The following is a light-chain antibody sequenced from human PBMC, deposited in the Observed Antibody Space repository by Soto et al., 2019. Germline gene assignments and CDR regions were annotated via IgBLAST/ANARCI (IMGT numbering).Light chain of an antibody. Sequence: QSALTQPASVSGSPGQSITISCTGTSSDVGGYNHISWYQQHPGKVPQLLIYNVSHRPSGVSNRFSSSKSGNTASLTISGLQAEDEADYHCSSYTTGSPYVVFGGGTKLTVL. CDR3: SSYTTGSPYVV. J-gene: IGLJ2*01. CDR1: SSDVGGYNH. CDR2: NVS. V-gene: IGLV2-14*01.